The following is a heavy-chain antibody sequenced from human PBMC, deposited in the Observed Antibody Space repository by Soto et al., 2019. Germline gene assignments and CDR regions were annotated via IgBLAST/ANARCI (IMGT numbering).Heavy chain of an antibody. CDR3: ARAGAAPYYYYGMDG. CDR2: ISTYNGDT. D-gene: IGHD2-15*01. Sequence: ASVKVSCKASGYTFTSSGISWLRQAPGQGLEWMGWISTYNGDTNDAPKFQDRVTMTIDRSTSTAYMELRSLRSDDAAVYYCARAGAAPYYYYGMDGWGQGTRVTVSS. V-gene: IGHV1-18*01. CDR1: GYTFTSSG. J-gene: IGHJ6*02.